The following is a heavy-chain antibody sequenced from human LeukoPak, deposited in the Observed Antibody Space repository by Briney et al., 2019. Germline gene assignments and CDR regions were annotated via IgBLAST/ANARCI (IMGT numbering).Heavy chain of an antibody. J-gene: IGHJ4*02. CDR3: ARHYDSSGYPDY. D-gene: IGHD3-22*01. V-gene: IGHV4-59*08. Sequence: SETLPLTCTVSGGSISSYYWSWIRQPPGKGLEWIGYIYYSGSTNYNPSLKSRVTISVDTSKNQFSLKLSSVTAADTAVYYCARHYDSSGYPDYWGQGTLVIVSS. CDR1: GGSISSYY. CDR2: IYYSGST.